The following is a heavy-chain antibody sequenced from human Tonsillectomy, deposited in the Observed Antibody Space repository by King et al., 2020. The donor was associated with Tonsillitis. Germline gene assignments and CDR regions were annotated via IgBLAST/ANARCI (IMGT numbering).Heavy chain of an antibody. V-gene: IGHV3-30*04. Sequence: VQLVESGGGVVQPGRFLRLSCAASGFTFSSYPMHWVRQAPGKGLEWVAVISYDGSNKYYADPVKGRFTISRDNSKNTLFLQMSSLRAEDTAVYYCAIESLASEDSSSWYEPFDYWGQGTLVSVSS. CDR3: AIESLASEDSSSWYEPFDY. J-gene: IGHJ4*02. CDR2: ISYDGSNK. CDR1: GFTFSSYP. D-gene: IGHD6-13*01.